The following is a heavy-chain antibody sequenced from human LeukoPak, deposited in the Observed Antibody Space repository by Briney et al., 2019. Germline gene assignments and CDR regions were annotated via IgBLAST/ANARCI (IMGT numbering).Heavy chain of an antibody. CDR1: GFTFSSYA. V-gene: IGHV3-23*01. CDR3: AKFTRSLVIAPDDY. Sequence: PGGSLRLSCAASGFTFSSYAMSWVRQAPGKGLEWVSAISGSGGSTYYADSVKGRFTISRDNSKNTLYLQMNGLRAEDTAVYYCAKFTRSLVIAPDDYWGQGTLVAVSS. CDR2: ISGSGGST. D-gene: IGHD3-9*01. J-gene: IGHJ4*02.